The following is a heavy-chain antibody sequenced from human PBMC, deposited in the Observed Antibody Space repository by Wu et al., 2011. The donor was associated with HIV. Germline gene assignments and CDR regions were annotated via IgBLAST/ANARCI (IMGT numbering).Heavy chain of an antibody. Sequence: QVQLVQSGAEVKKPGSSVKVSCKAFGGTFSSYAISWVRQAPGQGLEWMGRIIPIFGTAIYAHKFQGRLTITADKSSNTASMELTSLKSEDTAVYYCATDPTIAVAGTKSFWGRGTLVSVSS. V-gene: IGHV1-69*14. CDR3: ATDPTIAVAGTKSF. D-gene: IGHD6-19*01. CDR2: IIPIFGTA. CDR1: GGTFSSYA. J-gene: IGHJ4*02.